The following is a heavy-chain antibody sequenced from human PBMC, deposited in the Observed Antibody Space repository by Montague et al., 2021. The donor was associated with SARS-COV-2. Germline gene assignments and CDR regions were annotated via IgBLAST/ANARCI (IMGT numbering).Heavy chain of an antibody. D-gene: IGHD6-13*01. CDR1: GASSRTYY. Sequence: SETLSLTRSVSGASSRTYYRNWIRQAPGKGLEWIGYVYYTGDTNYNPSLRGRATISLDASEAQLSLNIHSMTAADTAIYYCARSVAAAGPGSFDIWGQGTIVTVSS. CDR2: VYYTGDT. V-gene: IGHV4-59*01. J-gene: IGHJ3*02. CDR3: ARSVAAAGPGSFDI.